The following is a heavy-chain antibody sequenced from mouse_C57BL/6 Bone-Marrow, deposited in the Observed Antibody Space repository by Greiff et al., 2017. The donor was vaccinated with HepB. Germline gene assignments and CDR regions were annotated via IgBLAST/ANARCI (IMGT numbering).Heavy chain of an antibody. Sequence: VQLQQPGTELVKPGASVKLSCKASGYTFTSYWMHWVKQRPGQGLEWIGNINPSNGGTNYNEKFKSKATLTVDKSSSTAYMQLSSPTSEDSAVYYCARLLRDHYYAMDYWGQGTSVTVSS. CDR2: INPSNGGT. D-gene: IGHD1-1*01. V-gene: IGHV1-53*01. J-gene: IGHJ4*01. CDR1: GYTFTSYW. CDR3: ARLLRDHYYAMDY.